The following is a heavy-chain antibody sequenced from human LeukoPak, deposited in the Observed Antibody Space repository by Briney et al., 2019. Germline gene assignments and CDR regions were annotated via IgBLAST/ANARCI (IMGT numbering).Heavy chain of an antibody. V-gene: IGHV3-23*01. CDR3: AGVRGVIIYWKPLRY. CDR2: ISGSGGST. D-gene: IGHD3-10*01. Sequence: GGSLRLSCAASGFTFSSDAMSCVRQAPGKGLEWVSAISGSGGSTYYADSVKGRFTISRDNSKNTLYLQMNSLRAEDTAVYYCAGVRGVIIYWKPLRYWGQGTLVTVSS. CDR1: GFTFSSDA. J-gene: IGHJ4*02.